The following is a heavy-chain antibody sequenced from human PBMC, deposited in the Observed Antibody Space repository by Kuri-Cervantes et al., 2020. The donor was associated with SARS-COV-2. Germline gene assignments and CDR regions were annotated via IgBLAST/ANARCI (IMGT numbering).Heavy chain of an antibody. Sequence: GESLKISCAASGFTFSDYYMSWVRQAPGKGLEWVGRIKSKTDGGTTDYAAPVKGRFTISRDDSKNTLYLQMNSLKTEDTAVYYCTTVELDYYYYYGMDVWGQGTTVTVSS. CDR2: IKSKTDGGTT. D-gene: IGHD1-7*01. CDR3: TTVELDYYYYYGMDV. CDR1: GFTFSDYY. V-gene: IGHV3-15*01. J-gene: IGHJ6*02.